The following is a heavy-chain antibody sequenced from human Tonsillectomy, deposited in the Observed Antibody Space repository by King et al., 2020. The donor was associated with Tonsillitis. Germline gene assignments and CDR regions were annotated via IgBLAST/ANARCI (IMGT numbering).Heavy chain of an antibody. Sequence: VQLVESGGGLVQPGGSLRLSCSAPGFTFSNYAMHWVRQAPGKGLEYVSAISSNGNSTYYADSVKGRFTISRDNSKNTLYLQMSSLRAEDTAVYYCVKDLRLYRYDSWDYWGQGTLVTVSS. CDR2: ISSNGNST. D-gene: IGHD5-18*01. J-gene: IGHJ4*02. CDR3: VKDLRLYRYDSWDY. V-gene: IGHV3-64D*06. CDR1: GFTFSNYA.